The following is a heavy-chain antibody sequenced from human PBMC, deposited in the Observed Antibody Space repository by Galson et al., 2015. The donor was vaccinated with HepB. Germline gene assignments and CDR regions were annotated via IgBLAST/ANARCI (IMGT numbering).Heavy chain of an antibody. V-gene: IGHV3-48*01. Sequence: SLRLSCAASGFTFSSYSMNWVRQAPGKGLEWVSYISSSSSTIYYADSVKGRFTISRDNAKNSLYLQMNSLRAEDTAVYYCARVGYCSGGSCYSHYYYYGMDVWGQGTTVTVSS. J-gene: IGHJ6*02. CDR2: ISSSSSTI. D-gene: IGHD2-15*01. CDR3: ARVGYCSGGSCYSHYYYYGMDV. CDR1: GFTFSSYS.